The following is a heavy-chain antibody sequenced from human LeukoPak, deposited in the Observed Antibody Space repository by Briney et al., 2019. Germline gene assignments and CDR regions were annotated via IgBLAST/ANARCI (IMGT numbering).Heavy chain of an antibody. CDR1: GFTFSDYY. Sequence: PGGSPRLSCAASGFTFSDYYMSWIRQAPGKGLEWVSYISSSGSTIYYADSVKGRFTISRDNAKNSLYLQMNSLRAEDTPVYYCAGGRWLQPFDYWGQGTLVTVSS. V-gene: IGHV3-11*01. CDR2: ISSSGSTI. D-gene: IGHD5-24*01. J-gene: IGHJ4*02. CDR3: AGGRWLQPFDY.